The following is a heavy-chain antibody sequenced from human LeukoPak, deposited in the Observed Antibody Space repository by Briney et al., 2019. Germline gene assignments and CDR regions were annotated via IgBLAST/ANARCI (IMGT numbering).Heavy chain of an antibody. V-gene: IGHV4-4*07. CDR3: ARAGYTSTWTFDY. J-gene: IGHJ4*02. CDR1: GGSIRNF. CDR2: IYTTGST. D-gene: IGHD6-13*01. Sequence: SETLSLTCSVAGGSIRNFWSWIRQSAGKGLAHIGRIYTTGSTNYNPSLRSRVTMSVDTSRNQFSLNLKSVNAADTAVYYCARAGYTSTWTFDYWGQGILVTVSS.